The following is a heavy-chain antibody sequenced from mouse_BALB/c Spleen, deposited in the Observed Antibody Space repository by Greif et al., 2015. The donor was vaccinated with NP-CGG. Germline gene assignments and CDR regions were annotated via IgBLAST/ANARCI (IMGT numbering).Heavy chain of an antibody. CDR2: IAPGGGST. J-gene: IGHJ1*01. CDR3: ARGYGSYWYFDV. Sequence: DLVKPGASVKLSCKASGYTFTSYWINWIKQRPGQGLEWIGRIAPGGGSTYYNEMFRGKATLTVDTSSSTAYIQLSSLSSEDSAVYFCARGYGSYWYFDVWGAGTTVTVSS. V-gene: IGHV1S41*01. D-gene: IGHD2-14*01. CDR1: GYTFTSYW.